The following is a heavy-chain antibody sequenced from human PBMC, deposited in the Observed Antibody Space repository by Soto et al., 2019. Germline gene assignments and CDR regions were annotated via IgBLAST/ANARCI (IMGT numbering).Heavy chain of an antibody. CDR2: IYNAVTT. D-gene: IGHD3-10*01. Sequence: QVQLQESGPGLVKPSETLSLTCAVSGASISRIGFHWGWIRQPPGQGLEWIGSIYNAVTTFYNSSRKRRVTISADTSKTHFSLRLTSVTAADTAVYYCARRGSGHTFDYWGQGNLVTVSS. CDR3: ARRGSGHTFDY. V-gene: IGHV4-39*01. CDR1: GASISRIGFH. J-gene: IGHJ4*02.